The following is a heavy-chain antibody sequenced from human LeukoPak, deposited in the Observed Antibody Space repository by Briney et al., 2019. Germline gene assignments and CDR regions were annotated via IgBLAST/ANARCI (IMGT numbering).Heavy chain of an antibody. J-gene: IGHJ2*01. CDR2: IYYSGST. D-gene: IGHD5-18*01. Sequence: SETLSLTCTVSGGSISSYYWSWIRQPPGKGLEWIGYIYYSGSTNYNPSLKSRVTISVDTSKNQFSLKLSSVTAADTAVYYCAREPHTPYLWYFDLWGRGTLVTVSS. V-gene: IGHV4-59*01. CDR1: GGSISSYY. CDR3: AREPHTPYLWYFDL.